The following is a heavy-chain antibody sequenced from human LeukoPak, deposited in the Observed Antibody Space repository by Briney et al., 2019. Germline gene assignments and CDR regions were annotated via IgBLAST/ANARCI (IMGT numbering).Heavy chain of an antibody. V-gene: IGHV4-59*01. CDR1: GGSISSYY. CDR3: ATGYSSGWYDY. Sequence: SETLSLTCTVSGGSISSYYWSWIRQPPGKGLEWIGYIYYSGSTNYNPSLKSRVTVSVDTSKNQFSLKLSSVTAADTAVYYCATGYSSGWYDYWGQGTLVTVSS. CDR2: IYYSGST. D-gene: IGHD6-19*01. J-gene: IGHJ4*02.